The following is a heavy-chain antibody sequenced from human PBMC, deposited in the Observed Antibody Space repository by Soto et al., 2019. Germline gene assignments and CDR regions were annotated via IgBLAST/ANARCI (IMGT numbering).Heavy chain of an antibody. J-gene: IGHJ4*02. V-gene: IGHV1-69*01. Sequence: QVQLVQSGAEVKKPGSSVKVSCKASGGTFSSYAISWVRQAPGQGLEWMGGIIPIFGTANYAQKFQGRVTITADESTSTAYMELSSLRSEDTAVYYCAKDRGHDFWSGYSYFDYWGQGTLVTVSS. CDR1: GGTFSSYA. CDR3: AKDRGHDFWSGYSYFDY. CDR2: IIPIFGTA. D-gene: IGHD3-3*01.